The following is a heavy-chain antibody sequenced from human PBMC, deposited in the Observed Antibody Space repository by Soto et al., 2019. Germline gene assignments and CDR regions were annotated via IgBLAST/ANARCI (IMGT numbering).Heavy chain of an antibody. V-gene: IGHV3-48*02. Sequence: GGCLRLSCAASGFTFSSYSMNWVRQAPGKGLEWVSYISSSSSTIYYADSVKGRFTISRDNAKNSLYLQMNSLRDEDTAVYYCARDRLMMDYYYYGMDVWGQGTTVTVSS. J-gene: IGHJ6*02. CDR2: ISSSSSTI. D-gene: IGHD2-8*01. CDR3: ARDRLMMDYYYYGMDV. CDR1: GFTFSSYS.